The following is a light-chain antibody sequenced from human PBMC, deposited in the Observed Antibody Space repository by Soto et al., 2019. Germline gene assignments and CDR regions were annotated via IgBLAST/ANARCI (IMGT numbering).Light chain of an antibody. V-gene: IGKV4-1*01. CDR1: QSVLYSSNNKYY. J-gene: IGKJ3*01. Sequence: DIVMTESPDSLAVSLGERATINCKSSQSVLYSSNNKYYLAWYQQKPGQPPKLLIYWASTRESGVPDRFSGSGSGTDFPLTISSLQAEDGAVYYCQQYYSTPFTLGPGPKVDIK. CDR3: QQYYSTPFT. CDR2: WAS.